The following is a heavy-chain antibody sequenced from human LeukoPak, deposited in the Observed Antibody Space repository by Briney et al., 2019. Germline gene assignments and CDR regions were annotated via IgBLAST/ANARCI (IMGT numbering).Heavy chain of an antibody. J-gene: IGHJ4*02. CDR2: INANSGGT. D-gene: IGHD3-10*01. CDR3: VRSGSGSYYKGDY. V-gene: IGHV1-2*06. CDR1: GGTFSSYA. Sequence: ASVKVSCKASGGTFSSYAISWVRQAPGQGLEWMGRINANSGGTNYTQKLQGRVTVTRDTSTSTVYVELSRLRSDDTAVYYCVRSGSGSYYKGDYWGQGTLVTVSS.